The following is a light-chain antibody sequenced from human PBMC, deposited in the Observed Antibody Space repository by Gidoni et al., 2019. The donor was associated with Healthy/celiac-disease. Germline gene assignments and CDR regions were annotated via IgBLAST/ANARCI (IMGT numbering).Light chain of an antibody. Sequence: DSQTTQSPSTLSASAGVRVTITCRASQSISCWLAWYQQKPGKAPKLLIYEASSLESGVPSRFSGSGSGTEFTLTIGSLQPGDFAACYCQQYNSYSRTFGQGTKVEIK. CDR2: EAS. CDR3: QQYNSYSRT. V-gene: IGKV1-5*03. J-gene: IGKJ1*01. CDR1: QSISCW.